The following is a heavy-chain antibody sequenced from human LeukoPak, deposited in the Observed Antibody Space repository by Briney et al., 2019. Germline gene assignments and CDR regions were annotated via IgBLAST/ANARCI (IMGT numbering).Heavy chain of an antibody. CDR3: ATAPIVGATFRFDP. D-gene: IGHD1-26*01. Sequence: ASVKVSCKASGYTFSNYDINWVRQAPGQGLEWMGWMNPNSGQTGYAQKFQGRVTMTEDTSTDTAYMELSSLRSEDTAVYYCATAPIVGATFRFDPWGQGTLVTVSS. CDR1: GYTFSNYD. CDR2: MNPNSGQT. J-gene: IGHJ5*02. V-gene: IGHV1-8*01.